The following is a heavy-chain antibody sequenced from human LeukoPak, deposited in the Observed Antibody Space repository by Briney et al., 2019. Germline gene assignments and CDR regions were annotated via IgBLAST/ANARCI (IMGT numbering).Heavy chain of an antibody. Sequence: SVKVSCKASGGTFSSYAISWVRQAPGQGLEWVGGIIPIFGTANYAQKFQGRVTITADESTSTAYMELRSLRSEDTAVYYCARNHIVVVTASLDPRGQGTLVTVSS. CDR3: ARNHIVVVTASLDP. CDR2: IIPIFGTA. J-gene: IGHJ5*02. V-gene: IGHV1-69*13. D-gene: IGHD2-21*02. CDR1: GGTFSSYA.